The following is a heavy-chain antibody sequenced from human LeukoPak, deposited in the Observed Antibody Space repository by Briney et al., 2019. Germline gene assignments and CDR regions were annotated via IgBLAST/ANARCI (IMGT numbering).Heavy chain of an antibody. CDR3: AKDPNGDYIGAFDG. CDR2: ISSSGSTI. CDR1: GFTFSDYY. J-gene: IGHJ3*01. Sequence: GGSLRLSCAASGFTFSDYYMSWIRQAPGKGLEWVSYISSSGSTIYYADSVKGRFTVFRDNSKNTLYLQMNNVRAEGTAVYYCAKDPNGDYIGAFDGWGQGIMVIVSS. D-gene: IGHD4-17*01. V-gene: IGHV3-11*01.